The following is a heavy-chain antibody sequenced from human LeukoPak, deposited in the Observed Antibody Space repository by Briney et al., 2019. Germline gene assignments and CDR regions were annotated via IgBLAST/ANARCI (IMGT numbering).Heavy chain of an antibody. V-gene: IGHV1-2*06. CDR3: ARGGSGSYFSWLDP. J-gene: IGHJ5*02. CDR1: GYTFTGYY. CDR2: INPNSGGT. D-gene: IGHD3-10*01. Sequence: GASVKVSCKASGYTFTGYYMHWVRQAPGQGLEWMGRINPNSGGTNYAQKFQGRVAMTRDTSISTAYMELSRLRSDDTAVYYCARGGSGSYFSWLDPWGQGTLVTVSS.